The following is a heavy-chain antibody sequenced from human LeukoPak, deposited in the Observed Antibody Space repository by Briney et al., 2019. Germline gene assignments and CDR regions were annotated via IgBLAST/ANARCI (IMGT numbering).Heavy chain of an antibody. V-gene: IGHV1-8*01. Sequence: ASVKVSCKASGYTFTSYDINWVRQATGQGLEWMGWMNPNSGNTGYAQKFQGRVTMTEDTSTDTAYMELSSLRSEDTAVYYCATDYLQRDFWSGYYPSFDYWGQGTLVTVSS. CDR3: ATDYLQRDFWSGYYPSFDY. CDR2: MNPNSGNT. CDR1: GYTFTSYD. J-gene: IGHJ4*02. D-gene: IGHD3-3*01.